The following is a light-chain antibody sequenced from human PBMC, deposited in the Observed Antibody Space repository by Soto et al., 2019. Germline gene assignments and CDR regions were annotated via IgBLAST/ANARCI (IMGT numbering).Light chain of an antibody. V-gene: IGKV2-28*01. CDR1: QSLLHSNGYNY. CDR3: MQALQTELT. J-gene: IGKJ4*01. CDR2: LGS. Sequence: DSVMTRSPLSLPVTPGEPASISCRSSQSLLHSNGYNYLDWYLQKPGQSPQLLIYLGSNRASGVPDRFSGSGSGTDFTLKISRVEAEDVGVYYCMQALQTELTFGGGTKV.